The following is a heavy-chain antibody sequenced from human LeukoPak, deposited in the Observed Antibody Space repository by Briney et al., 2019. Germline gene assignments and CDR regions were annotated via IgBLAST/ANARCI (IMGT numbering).Heavy chain of an antibody. Sequence: ASVKVSCKASGYTFTGYYMHWVRQAPGQGLEWMGWINPNSGGTNYAQKFRGRVTMTRDTSISTAYMELSRLRSDDTAVYYCARDLTIFGVVIPSWFDPWGQGTLVTVSS. D-gene: IGHD3-3*01. J-gene: IGHJ5*02. CDR2: INPNSGGT. CDR1: GYTFTGYY. CDR3: ARDLTIFGVVIPSWFDP. V-gene: IGHV1-2*02.